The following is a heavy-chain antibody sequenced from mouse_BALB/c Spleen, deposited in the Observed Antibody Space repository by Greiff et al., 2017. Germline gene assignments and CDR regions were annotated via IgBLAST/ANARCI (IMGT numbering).Heavy chain of an antibody. Sequence: EVKVVESGGGLVKPGGSLKLSCAASGFTFSSYAMSWVRQSPEKRLEWVAEISSGGSYTYYPDTVTGRFTISRDNAKNTLYLEMSSLRSEDTAMYYCARPTMITMTFAYWGQGTLVTVSA. CDR2: ISSGGSYT. CDR1: GFTFSSYA. V-gene: IGHV5-9-4*01. CDR3: ARPTMITMTFAY. D-gene: IGHD2-4*01. J-gene: IGHJ3*01.